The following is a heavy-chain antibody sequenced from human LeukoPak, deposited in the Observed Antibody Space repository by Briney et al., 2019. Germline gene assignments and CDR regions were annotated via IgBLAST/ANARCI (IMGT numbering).Heavy chain of an antibody. Sequence: PGGSLRLSCAASGFTFENYGMSWIRQVPGKGLEWVSGINWSGGSTDYADSVKGRFTISRDNAKNSVYPQMSNLRAEDTALYHCARDVGYEYFWFDPWGQGTLVTVSS. CDR3: ARDVGYEYFWFDP. CDR2: INWSGGST. D-gene: IGHD5-12*01. CDR1: GFTFENYG. V-gene: IGHV3-20*01. J-gene: IGHJ5*02.